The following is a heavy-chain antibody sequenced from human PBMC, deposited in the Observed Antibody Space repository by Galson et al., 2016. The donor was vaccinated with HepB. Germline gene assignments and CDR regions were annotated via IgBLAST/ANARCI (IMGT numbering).Heavy chain of an antibody. J-gene: IGHJ4*02. CDR3: AKIGQRTPHPDY. Sequence: SLRLSCAASGFTFSSYDMSWVRQAPGKGLEWVSAIRGSGGSTFYADSVKGRFTNSRDNSMNTLYLQMNSLRAEDTAVYYCAKIGQRTPHPDYWGQGTLVTVSS. CDR1: GFTFSSYD. V-gene: IGHV3-23*01. CDR2: IRGSGGST.